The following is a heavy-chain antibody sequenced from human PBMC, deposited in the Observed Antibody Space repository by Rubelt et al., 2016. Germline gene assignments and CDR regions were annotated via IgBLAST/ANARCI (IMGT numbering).Heavy chain of an antibody. J-gene: IGHJ2*01. CDR3: SASAPTLFPLVSCENSPSDTSSVAVXCLAXDFD. V-gene: IGHV3-30*03. D-gene: IGHD6-25*01. CDR2: ISYDGSNE. CDR1: GFTFSDYL. Sequence: GGGVVQPGRSLRLSCAASGFTFSDYLMHWVRQAPGKGLEWVTVISYDGSNEYYADSVKGRFTISRDNSKNTLYLQMNSLRAEDTAVYYWSASAPTLFPLVSCENSPSDTSSVAVXCLAXDFD.